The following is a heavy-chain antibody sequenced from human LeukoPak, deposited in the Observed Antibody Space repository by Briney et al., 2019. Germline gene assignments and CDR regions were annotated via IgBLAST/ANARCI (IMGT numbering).Heavy chain of an antibody. CDR3: ASQTLSGYGNY. J-gene: IGHJ4*02. V-gene: IGHV3-23*01. D-gene: IGHD6-25*01. Sequence: GASLRLSCAASGFTFSSCAMSWVRQAPGKGLEWVSAIRGSGGSTYYADSVKGRFTISRDNSKNTLYLQMNSLRAEDTAVYYCASQTLSGYGNYWGQGTLVTVSS. CDR2: IRGSGGST. CDR1: GFTFSSCA.